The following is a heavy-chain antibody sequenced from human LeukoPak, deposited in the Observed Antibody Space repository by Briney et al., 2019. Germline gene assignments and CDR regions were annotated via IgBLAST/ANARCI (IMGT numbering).Heavy chain of an antibody. J-gene: IGHJ6*03. Sequence: PSETLSLTCAVYGGSFSGYYWCWIRQPPGKGLEWIGEINHSGSTNYNPSLKSRVTISVDTSKNQFSLKLSSVTAADTAVYYCARAPYYSAYYYYYYMDVWGKGTTVTVSS. CDR3: ARAPYYSAYYYYYYMDV. V-gene: IGHV4-34*01. CDR1: GGSFSGYY. CDR2: INHSGST. D-gene: IGHD3-10*01.